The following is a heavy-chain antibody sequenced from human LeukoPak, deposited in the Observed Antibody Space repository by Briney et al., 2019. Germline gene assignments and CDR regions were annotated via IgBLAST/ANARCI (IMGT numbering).Heavy chain of an antibody. V-gene: IGHV3-23*01. D-gene: IGHD3-22*01. CDR3: AKRGVVIRVILVGYHKEAYYFDS. J-gene: IGHJ4*02. CDR2: ISDSGLRT. CDR1: GITLSNSG. Sequence: PGGSLRLSCAVSGITLSNSGTSWVRQSPGKGLEWVAAISDSGLRTSYADYVKGRFTSSSDNPKNTLYLQMNSLRAEDTAVYFCAKRGVVIRVILVGYHKEAYYFDSWGQGALVTVSS.